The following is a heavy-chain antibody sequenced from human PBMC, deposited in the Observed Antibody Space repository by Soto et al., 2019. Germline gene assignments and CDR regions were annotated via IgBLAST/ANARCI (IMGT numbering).Heavy chain of an antibody. CDR3: AKDSSSYPPPPFYFDS. V-gene: IGHV3-23*01. CDR2: ITSNGDST. CDR1: GFDNKYA. Sequence: GGSLRLSCAAFGFDNKYAMTWVRQAPGKGLQWVSSITSNGDSTYYADSVKGRFTTSRDNSKNTLYLQMNSLRADDTAVFYCAKDSSSYPPPPFYFDSWGQGTLVTVSS. J-gene: IGHJ4*02.